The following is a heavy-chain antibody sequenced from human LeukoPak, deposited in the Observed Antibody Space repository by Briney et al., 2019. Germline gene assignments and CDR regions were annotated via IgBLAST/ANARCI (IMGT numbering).Heavy chain of an antibody. CDR1: GFTFSSYW. CDR2: IKEDGGEK. Sequence: GGSLRLSCAASGFTFSSYWMTCVRQAPGKGLEWVAIIKEDGGEKYYVDSVKGRFTISRDNGKNSLYLQMNSLRAEDTAVYYCAIPRSASWGQGTQVTVSS. V-gene: IGHV3-7*05. J-gene: IGHJ5*02. CDR3: AIPRSAS.